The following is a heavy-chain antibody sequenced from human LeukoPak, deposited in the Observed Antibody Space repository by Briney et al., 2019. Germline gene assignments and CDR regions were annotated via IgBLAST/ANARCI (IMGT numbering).Heavy chain of an antibody. CDR2: IKQDGGEK. V-gene: IGHV3-7*05. CDR1: GFTFSTYW. CDR3: ARDKIVGATHLDY. J-gene: IGHJ4*02. Sequence: PGGSLRLSCAASGFTFSTYWMSWVRQAPGKGLEWVANIKQDGGEKCYVDSVEGRFTISRDNAKSSLYLQMNSLRAEDTAIYYCARDKIVGATHLDYWGQGTLVTVSS. D-gene: IGHD1-26*01.